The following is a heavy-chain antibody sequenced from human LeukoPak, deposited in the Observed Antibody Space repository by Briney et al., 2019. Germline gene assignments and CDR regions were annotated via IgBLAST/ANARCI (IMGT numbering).Heavy chain of an antibody. CDR3: AKEGCTSATCYANC. V-gene: IGHV3-23*01. CDR2: ISGSGGST. J-gene: IGHJ4*02. CDR1: GFTFSSYA. Sequence: GGSLRLSCAASGFTFSSYAMSWFRQAPGKGLEWVSAISGSGGSTYYADSVKGRFTVSRDDSKDTLYLQMNSLRAEDTAVYYCAKEGCTSATCYANCWGQGTLVTVSS. D-gene: IGHD2-2*01.